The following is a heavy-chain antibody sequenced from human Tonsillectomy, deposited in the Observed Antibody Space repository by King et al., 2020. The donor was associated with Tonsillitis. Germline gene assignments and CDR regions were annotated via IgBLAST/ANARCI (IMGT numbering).Heavy chain of an antibody. CDR3: AKDPYHYDNSGYPYFDY. J-gene: IGHJ4*02. Sequence: VQLVESGGGVVQPGGSLRLSCAASGFTFSSYGMHWVRQAPGKGLEWVAFIRYDGGNEYYADSVKGRFTISRDNSKNTLYLQMNSLRADDTAVYYCAKDPYHYDNSGYPYFDYWGQGTLLTVSS. V-gene: IGHV3-30*02. CDR1: GFTFSSYG. CDR2: IRYDGGNE. D-gene: IGHD3-22*01.